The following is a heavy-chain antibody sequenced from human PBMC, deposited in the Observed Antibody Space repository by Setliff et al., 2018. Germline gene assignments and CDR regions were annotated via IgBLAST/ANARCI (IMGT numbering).Heavy chain of an antibody. D-gene: IGHD5-18*01. J-gene: IGHJ4*02. CDR2: IDPSADYT. V-gene: IGHV1-46*01. CDR1: GYTFTGYY. Sequence: ASVKVSCKASGYTFTGYYLHWVRQAPGQGLEWMGIIDPSADYTNYAQKFQGRVTMTKDTSTTTVYMELSSLRSEDTAVYYCARAPLESGYYYGQGHYFDNWGQGTLVTVPQ. CDR3: ARAPLESGYYYGQGHYFDN.